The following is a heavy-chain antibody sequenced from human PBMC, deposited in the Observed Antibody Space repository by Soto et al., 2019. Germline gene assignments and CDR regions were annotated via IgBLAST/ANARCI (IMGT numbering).Heavy chain of an antibody. Sequence: AAVKVSCKVSGYTLTELSMHWVRQAPGKGLEWMGSFDPEDGETIYTQTFQGRLTLTGDTSTDTAHMELSRLRSEDTAVYYCTTSLELPLGTDVWGQGTTVTVSS. J-gene: IGHJ6*02. CDR2: FDPEDGET. V-gene: IGHV1-24*01. CDR3: TTSLELPLGTDV. D-gene: IGHD1-7*01. CDR1: GYTLTELS.